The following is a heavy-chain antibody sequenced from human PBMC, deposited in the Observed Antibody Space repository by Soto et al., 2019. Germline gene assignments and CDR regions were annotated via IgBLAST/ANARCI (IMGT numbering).Heavy chain of an antibody. CDR1: GYSISSGYY. CDR2: IYHSGST. J-gene: IGHJ4*02. Sequence: SETLSLTCAVSGYSISSGYYWGWIRQPPGKGLEWIGSIYHSGSTYYNPSLKSRVTISVDTSKNQFSLKLGSVTAADTAVYYCARAGVNHRIQIRDYWGPGTLVTVSS. D-gene: IGHD5-18*01. CDR3: ARAGVNHRIQIRDY. V-gene: IGHV4-38-2*01.